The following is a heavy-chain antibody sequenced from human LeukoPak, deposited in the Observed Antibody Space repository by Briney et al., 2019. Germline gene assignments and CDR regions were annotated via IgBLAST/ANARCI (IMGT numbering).Heavy chain of an antibody. CDR1: GYTFTSYG. CDR2: INPNSGGT. D-gene: IGHD5-24*01. V-gene: IGHV1-2*02. J-gene: IGHJ4*02. Sequence: GASVKVSCKASGYTFTSYGISWVRQAPGQGLEWMGWINPNSGGTNYAQKFQGRVTMTRDTSISTAYMELSRLRSDDTAVYYCARGDGYNFHDDYWGQGTLVTVSS. CDR3: ARGDGYNFHDDY.